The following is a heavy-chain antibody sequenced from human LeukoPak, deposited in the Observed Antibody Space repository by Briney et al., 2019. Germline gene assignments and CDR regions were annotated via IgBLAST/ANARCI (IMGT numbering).Heavy chain of an antibody. D-gene: IGHD3-10*01. CDR2: ISSSSSYI. V-gene: IGHV3-21*01. J-gene: IGHJ4*02. CDR1: GFTFSSYS. Sequence: GGSLRLSCAASGFTFSSYSMNWVRQAPGKGLEWVSSISSSSSYIYYADSVKGRFTISRDNAKNSLYPQMNSLRAEDTAVYYCAREHITMVRGVIIKPTYYFDYWGQGTLVTVSS. CDR3: AREHITMVRGVIIKPTYYFDY.